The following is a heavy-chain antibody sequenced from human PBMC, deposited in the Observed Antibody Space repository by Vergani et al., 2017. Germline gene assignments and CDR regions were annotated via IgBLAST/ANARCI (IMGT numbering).Heavy chain of an antibody. CDR1: GFTFSSYA. D-gene: IGHD4-23*01. V-gene: IGHV3-23*01. CDR2: ISGSGGNT. Sequence: EVQLLESGGGLVQPGGSLRLSCGASGFTFSSYAMTWVRQAPGKGLEWVSAISGSGGNTFYPDSVEGRFTISRDNSKDTLYLQMNRLRVEDTAIYYCAKARDPKCKGGNCYSYYYGLDLWGQGTTVTVSS. J-gene: IGHJ6*02. CDR3: AKARDPKCKGGNCYSYYYGLDL.